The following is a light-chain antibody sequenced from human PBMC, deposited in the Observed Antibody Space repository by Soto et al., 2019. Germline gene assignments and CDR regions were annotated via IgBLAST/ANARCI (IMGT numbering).Light chain of an antibody. CDR2: DVT. V-gene: IGLV2-14*02. CDR3: SSFTDGNNLV. Sequence: QSALAQPASVSGSPGQSITISCTGASGYVGTYSLVSWYQQHPGKAPKVMIYDVTKRPSGVPDRFSGSKSGNTASLTVSALQAEDEADYYCSSFTDGNNLVFGTGTKVTVL. CDR1: SGYVGTYSL. J-gene: IGLJ1*01.